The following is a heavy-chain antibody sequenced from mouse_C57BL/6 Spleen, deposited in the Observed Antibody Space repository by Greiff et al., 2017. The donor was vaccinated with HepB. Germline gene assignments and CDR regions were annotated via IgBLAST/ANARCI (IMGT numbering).Heavy chain of an antibody. J-gene: IGHJ4*01. CDR2: IDPSDSYT. CDR3: ARREDSSGYEDY. Sequence: QVQLQQPGAELVMPGASVKLSCKASGYTFTSYWMHWVKQRPGQGLEWIGEIDPSDSYTNSNQKFKGKSTLTVDKSSSTAYMQLSSLTSADSAVYYCARREDSSGYEDYWGQGTSVTVSS. V-gene: IGHV1-69*01. D-gene: IGHD3-2*02. CDR1: GYTFTSYW.